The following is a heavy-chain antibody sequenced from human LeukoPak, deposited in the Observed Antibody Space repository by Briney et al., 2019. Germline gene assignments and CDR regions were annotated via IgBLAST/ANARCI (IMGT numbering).Heavy chain of an antibody. CDR3: ARPYGPNEAFDI. J-gene: IGHJ3*02. CDR2: IYPGDYDT. CDR1: GYSFTSYW. Sequence: GESLKISCKCSGYSFTSYWIAWVRQMPGKGLELMGIIYPGDYDTRYSPSFQGQVTISADKSITIAYLQWSSLKASDTAMYFCARPYGPNEAFDIWGQGTMVTVSS. D-gene: IGHD4-17*01. V-gene: IGHV5-51*01.